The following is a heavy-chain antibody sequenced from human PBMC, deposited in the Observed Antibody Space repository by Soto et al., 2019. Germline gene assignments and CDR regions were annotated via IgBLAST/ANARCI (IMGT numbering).Heavy chain of an antibody. D-gene: IGHD2-15*01. V-gene: IGHV1-3*01. CDR1: GYIFTRYT. CDR3: ARGIATGQLDP. J-gene: IGHJ5*02. Sequence: ASVKVSCKASGYIFTRYTMNWVRQAPGQRLEWMGWINPDNGNTKSSQKFQDRVIITRDTSASTAYMDLSSLRSEDTAVYYCARGIATGQLDPWGQGTLVTVSS. CDR2: INPDNGNT.